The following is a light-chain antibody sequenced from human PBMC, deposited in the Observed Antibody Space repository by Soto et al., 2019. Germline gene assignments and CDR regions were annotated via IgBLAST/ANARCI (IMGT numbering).Light chain of an antibody. CDR2: DVS. V-gene: IGLV2-11*01. J-gene: IGLJ1*01. CDR1: SSDVGGYNY. CDR3: CSYAGSPRYV. Sequence: QSVLTQPRSVSGSPGQSATISCTGTSSDVGGYNYVSWYQQHPGKAPKVMIYDVSERPSGVPDRFSGSKSGNTASLTISGLQAEDEADYYCCSYAGSPRYVLGTGTKLTVL.